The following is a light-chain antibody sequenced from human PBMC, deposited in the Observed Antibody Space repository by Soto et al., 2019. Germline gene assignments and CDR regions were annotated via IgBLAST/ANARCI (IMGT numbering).Light chain of an antibody. CDR1: QSVLYSSTNKTY. Sequence: DIVMTQSPDSLAVSLGERATINCKSSQSVLYSSTNKTYLAWYQQKPGQPPKLLIYWASTRESGVPDRFSGSGSGTDFTLTISSLQAEDVAVYYCQQYYSTPTFGPGTKVDIK. V-gene: IGKV4-1*01. CDR2: WAS. CDR3: QQYYSTPT. J-gene: IGKJ3*01.